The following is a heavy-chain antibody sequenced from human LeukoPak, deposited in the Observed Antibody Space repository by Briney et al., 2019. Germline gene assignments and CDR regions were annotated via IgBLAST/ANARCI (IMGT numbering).Heavy chain of an antibody. D-gene: IGHD1-26*01. V-gene: IGHV1-8*01. CDR1: GYTFTGYD. CDR3: TRGSLSGSSRDY. CDR2: MKPKTGDT. Sequence: GASVRVSCKASGYTFTGYDINWVRQATGQGVEWMGWMKPKTGDTGYAQKFQGRVTMTRNSSIDTAYMELSGLRSEDTAVYYCTRGSLSGSSRDYWGQGTLLTVSS. J-gene: IGHJ4*02.